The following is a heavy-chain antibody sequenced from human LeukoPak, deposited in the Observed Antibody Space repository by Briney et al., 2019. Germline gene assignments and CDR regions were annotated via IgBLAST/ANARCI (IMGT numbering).Heavy chain of an antibody. CDR3: ARSLSGYSYGCFDY. J-gene: IGHJ4*02. CDR1: GGSISSGGYY. CDR2: IYYSGST. V-gene: IGHV4-31*03. Sequence: PSETLSLTCTVSGGSISSGGYYWSWIRQHPGKGLEWIGYIYYSGSTYYNPSLKSRVTISVDTSKNQFSLKLSSVTAADTAVYYCARSLSGYSYGCFDYWGQGTLVTVSS. D-gene: IGHD5-18*01.